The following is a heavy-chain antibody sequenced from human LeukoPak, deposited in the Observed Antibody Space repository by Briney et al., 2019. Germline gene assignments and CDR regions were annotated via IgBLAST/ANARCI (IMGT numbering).Heavy chain of an antibody. CDR3: TSGSGYYLDY. CDR2: ISSSSSTI. Sequence: GESLKISCAASGFTFSSYSMNWVRQAPGKGLEWVSYISSSSSTIYYADSVKGRFTISRDNAKNSLYLQMNSLRDEDTAVYYCTSGSGYYLDYWGQGTLVTVSS. J-gene: IGHJ4*02. D-gene: IGHD3-22*01. CDR1: GFTFSSYS. V-gene: IGHV3-48*02.